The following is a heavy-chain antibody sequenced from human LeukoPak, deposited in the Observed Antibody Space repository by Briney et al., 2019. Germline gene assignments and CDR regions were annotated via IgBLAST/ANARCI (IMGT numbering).Heavy chain of an antibody. V-gene: IGHV4-39*01. CDR3: ARRKYGVGFDP. Sequence: SETLSLTCTVSGGSISSDIYDWGWLRQPPGKGLEWNGSIYSTGNTFYNPSPKSRVTMSVDASRNQFSLKLSSVTAAHTAVYYCARRKYGVGFDPWGQGTLVTVSS. J-gene: IGHJ5*02. CDR2: IYSTGNT. D-gene: IGHD2-8*01. CDR1: GGSISSDIYD.